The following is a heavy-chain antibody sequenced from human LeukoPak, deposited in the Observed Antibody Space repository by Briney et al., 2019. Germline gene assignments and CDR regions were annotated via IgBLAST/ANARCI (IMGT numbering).Heavy chain of an antibody. J-gene: IGHJ5*02. Sequence: GGSLRLSCAASGFTFSNYEMNWVRQAPGKGLDWVAYISRGGRTVDYADSVKGRFTISRDSAKNALYLQMNSLRAEDTAVYYCARDVATISNWFDPWGQGTLVTVSS. CDR2: ISRGGRTV. V-gene: IGHV3-48*03. D-gene: IGHD5-24*01. CDR3: ARDVATISNWFDP. CDR1: GFTFSNYE.